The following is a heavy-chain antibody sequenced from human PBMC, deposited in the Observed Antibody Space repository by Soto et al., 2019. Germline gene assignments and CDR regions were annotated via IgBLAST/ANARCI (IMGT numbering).Heavy chain of an antibody. Sequence: QVHLVESGGGVVQPGKSLRLSCAASGFTFSRFAINWVRQTPGKGLEWVAVVSYDASNKMYADSVKGRFAISRDNFRNMVILQMSSLSAEDTAIYYCARGGENNFWSGFPDYWGQGTLVTVSS. CDR2: VSYDASNK. CDR1: GFTFSRFA. D-gene: IGHD3-3*01. V-gene: IGHV3-30*09. CDR3: ARGGENNFWSGFPDY. J-gene: IGHJ4*02.